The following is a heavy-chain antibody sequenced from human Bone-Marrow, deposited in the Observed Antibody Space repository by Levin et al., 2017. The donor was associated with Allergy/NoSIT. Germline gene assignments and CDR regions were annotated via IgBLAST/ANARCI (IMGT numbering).Heavy chain of an antibody. Sequence: GGSLRLSCAASGFTVSSNYMSWVRQAPGKGLEWVSVIYSGGSTYYADSVKGRFTISRDNSKNTLYLQMNSLRAEDTAVYYCAREGPALYYYYYMDVWGKGTTVTVSS. J-gene: IGHJ6*03. V-gene: IGHV3-66*01. CDR3: AREGPALYYYYYMDV. CDR2: IYSGGST. D-gene: IGHD2-15*01. CDR1: GFTVSSNY.